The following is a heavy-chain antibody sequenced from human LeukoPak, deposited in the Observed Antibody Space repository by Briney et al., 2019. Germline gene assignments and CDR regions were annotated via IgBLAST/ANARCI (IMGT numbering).Heavy chain of an antibody. CDR1: GGSISSSYW. D-gene: IGHD2-2*01. CDR3: ARVRLYAGFDY. J-gene: IGHJ4*02. Sequence: PSGTLSLTCAVSGGSISSSYWMHWVRQAPGKGLVWVSRINSDGSSTSYADSVKGRFTISRDNAKNTLYLQMNSLRAEDTAVYYCARVRLYAGFDYWGQGTLVTVSS. CDR2: INSDGSST. V-gene: IGHV3-74*01.